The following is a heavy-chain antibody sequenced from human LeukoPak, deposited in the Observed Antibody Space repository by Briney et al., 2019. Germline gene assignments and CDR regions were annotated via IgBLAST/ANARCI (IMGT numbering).Heavy chain of an antibody. CDR2: IYYSGST. Sequence: PSETLSLTCTVSGGSISSSSYYWGWIRQPPGKGLEWIGSIYYSGSTYYNPSLKSRVTISVDTSKNQFSLKLSSVTAADTAVYYCARQASGRVLWFGELEKWWFDPWGQGTLVTVSS. CDR3: ARQASGRVLWFGELEKWWFDP. J-gene: IGHJ5*02. D-gene: IGHD3-10*01. V-gene: IGHV4-39*01. CDR1: GGSISSSSYY.